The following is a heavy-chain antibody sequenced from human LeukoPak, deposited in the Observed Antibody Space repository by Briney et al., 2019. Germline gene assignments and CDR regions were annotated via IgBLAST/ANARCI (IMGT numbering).Heavy chain of an antibody. D-gene: IGHD3-16*02. J-gene: IGHJ4*02. CDR3: ARGRFITHYVWGSYRYQAHFDY. CDR1: GGSFSGYY. CDR2: INHSGST. V-gene: IGHV4-34*01. Sequence: PSETLSLTCAVYGGSFSGYYWSWIRQPPGKGLEWIGEINHSGSTNYNPSLKSRVTISVDTSKNQFSLKLSSVTAADTAVYYCARGRFITHYVWGSYRYQAHFDYWGQGTLVTVSS.